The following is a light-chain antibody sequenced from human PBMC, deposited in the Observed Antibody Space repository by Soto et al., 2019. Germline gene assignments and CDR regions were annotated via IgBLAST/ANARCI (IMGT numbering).Light chain of an antibody. V-gene: IGKV3-15*01. CDR2: GAS. Sequence: EIVMTQSPATLSVSPGETATLSCRASQYVSNKVAWYQQKPGQAPSLLILGASTRATGVPARFSGSGSGTEFTLSISSLQSDDFAVYYCKQYKEWPPFTFGKGTRLEIK. CDR1: QYVSNK. CDR3: KQYKEWPPFT. J-gene: IGKJ5*01.